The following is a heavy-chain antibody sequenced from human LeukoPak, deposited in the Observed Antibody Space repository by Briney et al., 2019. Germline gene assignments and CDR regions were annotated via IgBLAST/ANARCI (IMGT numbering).Heavy chain of an antibody. J-gene: IGHJ6*03. Sequence: GGSLRLSCAASGFTVSSNYMSWVRQAPGKGLEWVSVIYSGGSTYYADSVKGRFTISRDNSKNTLYLQMNSLRAEDTAVYYCASYSSSWWGYYYMDVWGKGTTVTISS. CDR2: IYSGGST. CDR1: GFTVSSNY. V-gene: IGHV3-66*01. CDR3: ASYSSSWWGYYYMDV. D-gene: IGHD6-13*01.